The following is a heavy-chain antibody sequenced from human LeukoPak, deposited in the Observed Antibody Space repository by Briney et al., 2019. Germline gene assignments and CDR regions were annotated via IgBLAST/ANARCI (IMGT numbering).Heavy chain of an antibody. CDR3: AKAGIGADGAGFLCEY. J-gene: IGHJ4*02. V-gene: IGHV3-23*01. CDR1: GFTFATYG. Sequence: GGSLRLSCAASGFTFATYGMSWVRQAPGKGLEWVSTASYYVGKQYHADSVRGRFTVSRDNSRNTVSLQMSSLRVEDTGIYYCAKAGIGADGAGFLCEYWGQGTLVTVAS. CDR2: ASYYVGKQ. D-gene: IGHD1-1*01.